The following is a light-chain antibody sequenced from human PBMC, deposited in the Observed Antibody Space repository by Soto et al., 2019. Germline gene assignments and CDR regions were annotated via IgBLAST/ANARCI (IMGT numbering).Light chain of an antibody. Sequence: DIQLTQSPSFLSASVGDRVTITCRASQAISSSLAWYQHNPGKAPKLLIYAASTLQNGVPSSFSGSGSGTKITLTISSLQPEEFVTYYCKNLNAYRYTFGQGTKVEIK. CDR2: AAS. J-gene: IGKJ2*01. V-gene: IGKV1-9*01. CDR1: QAISSS. CDR3: KNLNAYRYT.